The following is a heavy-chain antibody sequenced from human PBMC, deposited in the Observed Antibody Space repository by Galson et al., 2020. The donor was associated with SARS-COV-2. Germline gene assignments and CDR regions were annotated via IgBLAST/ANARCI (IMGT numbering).Heavy chain of an antibody. CDR3: ATDEVYGGMDV. CDR2: ISPGDNYI. Sequence: GESLKISCAASGFSFSTYTMNWVRQAPGKGLEWVSSISPGDNYIYYADSVKGRFTISRDNAKNSLSLQMNSLRAEDTALYYCATDEVYGGMDVWGQGTTVTVSS. CDR1: GFSFSTYT. V-gene: IGHV3-21*01. D-gene: IGHD3-10*01. J-gene: IGHJ6*02.